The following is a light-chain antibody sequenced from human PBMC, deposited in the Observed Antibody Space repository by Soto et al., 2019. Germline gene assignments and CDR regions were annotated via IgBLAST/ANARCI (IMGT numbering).Light chain of an antibody. Sequence: QSALTQPPSASGSPGQSGTISCTGTSSDVGGYNYVSWYQQHPGKAPKLMIYEVSKRPSGVPDRFSGSKSGNTASLTVSGLQAEDEADYYCSSYAGSNQGVFGGGTKLTVL. CDR3: SSYAGSNQGV. V-gene: IGLV2-8*01. CDR1: SSDVGGYNY. CDR2: EVS. J-gene: IGLJ3*02.